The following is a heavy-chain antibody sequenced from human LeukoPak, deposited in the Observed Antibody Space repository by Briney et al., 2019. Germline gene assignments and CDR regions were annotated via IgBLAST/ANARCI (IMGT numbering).Heavy chain of an antibody. CDR3: ARARQQLVWANWFDP. D-gene: IGHD6-13*01. Sequence: ASVKVSCKASGGTFSSYAISWVRQAPGQGLEWMGGIIPIFGTANYAQKFQGRVTMTTETSTSTAYMELRSLKSDDTAVYYCARARQQLVWANWFDPWGQGTLVTVSS. CDR1: GGTFSSYA. V-gene: IGHV1-69*05. CDR2: IIPIFGTA. J-gene: IGHJ5*02.